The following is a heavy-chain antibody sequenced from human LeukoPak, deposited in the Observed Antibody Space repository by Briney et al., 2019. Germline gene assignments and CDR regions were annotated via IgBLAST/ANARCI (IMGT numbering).Heavy chain of an antibody. CDR1: EFTFSSHS. Sequence: GGSLRLSCAASEFTFSSHSMNWVRQAPGKGLEWVSSISRSGGSIYYADSLKGRFTISRDNAKNSLYLQMNSLRAEDTAVYFCARSLKVSAALDVFDIWGQGTMDTVSS. D-gene: IGHD2-2*01. V-gene: IGHV3-21*01. J-gene: IGHJ3*02. CDR3: ARSLKVSAALDVFDI. CDR2: ISRSGGSI.